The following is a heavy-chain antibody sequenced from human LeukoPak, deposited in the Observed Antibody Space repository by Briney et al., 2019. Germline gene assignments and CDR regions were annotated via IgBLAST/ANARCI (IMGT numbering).Heavy chain of an antibody. J-gene: IGHJ4*02. CDR2: IRYDGSNK. CDR1: GFTFSGYD. CDR3: AKASAIDY. V-gene: IGHV3-30*02. Sequence: GGSLRLSCAASGFTFSGYDMHWVRQAPGKGLEWVAFIRYDGSNKYYTDSVKCRFTISRDNSKNTLYLQMNSLRPEDTAVYYCAKASAIDYWGQGTLVTVSS.